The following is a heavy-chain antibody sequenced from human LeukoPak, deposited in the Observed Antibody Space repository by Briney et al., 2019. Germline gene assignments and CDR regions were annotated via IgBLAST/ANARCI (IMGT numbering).Heavy chain of an antibody. V-gene: IGHV3-48*03. CDR2: ISNFGDII. CDR1: GFTFSGYE. CDR3: AKDATAVVGTVYMDV. Sequence: PGGSLRLSCAASGFTFSGYEMNWVRQAPGKGLEWISHISNFGDIIHYADSVEGRFTISRDNAKNSLYLQMDSLRAEVTAVYYCAKDATAVVGTVYMDVWGKGTTVTISS. J-gene: IGHJ6*03. D-gene: IGHD6-13*01.